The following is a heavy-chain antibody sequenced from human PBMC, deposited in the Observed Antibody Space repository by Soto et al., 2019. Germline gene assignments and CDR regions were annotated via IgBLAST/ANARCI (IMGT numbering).Heavy chain of an antibody. V-gene: IGHV4-31*03. CDR2: IYHSGST. D-gene: IGHD2-15*01. J-gene: IGHJ5*02. Sequence: QVQLQESGPGLVKPSQTLSLTCTVSGGSISRGGYYYNWIRQLPGNGLEWIGYIYHSGSTNYNPSLKSRVTRSVDTSTNQLSLELSSVTAADTAVYYCARDGAGGYGLGWFDPWGQGTLVTVSS. CDR3: ARDGAGGYGLGWFDP. CDR1: GGSISRGGYY.